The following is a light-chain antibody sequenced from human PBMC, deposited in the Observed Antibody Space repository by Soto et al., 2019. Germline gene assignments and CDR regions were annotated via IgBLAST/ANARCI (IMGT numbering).Light chain of an antibody. CDR1: QSVSSN. J-gene: IGKJ1*01. CDR3: QQYNNWPRT. Sequence: EIVMTQSPATLSVSPGERATLSCRASQSVSSNLAWYQQKPGQAPRLLIYGASTSATGSPARFSGSGSGKEFTLTSSRLQSEDFAVYYCQQYNNWPRTFGQGTKVEIK. V-gene: IGKV3-15*01. CDR2: GAS.